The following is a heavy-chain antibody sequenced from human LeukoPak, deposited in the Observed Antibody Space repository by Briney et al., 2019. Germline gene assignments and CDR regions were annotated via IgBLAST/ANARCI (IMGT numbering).Heavy chain of an antibody. J-gene: IGHJ3*02. D-gene: IGHD2-8*01. Sequence: GGSLRLSCAASGFTFDDYAMHWVRQTPGKGLEWVSGISWNSGSIGYADSVKGRFTISRDNAKNSLYLQMNSLRAEDTALYYCAREQMVYAISQAFHIWGQGTMVTVSS. V-gene: IGHV3-9*01. CDR2: ISWNSGSI. CDR3: AREQMVYAISQAFHI. CDR1: GFTFDDYA.